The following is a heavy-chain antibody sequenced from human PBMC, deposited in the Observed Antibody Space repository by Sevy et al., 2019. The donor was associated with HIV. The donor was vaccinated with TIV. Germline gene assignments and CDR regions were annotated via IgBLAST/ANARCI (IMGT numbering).Heavy chain of an antibody. CDR3: AREKSCGGACYHFDH. CDR2: INWDGSST. D-gene: IGHD2-21*02. Sequence: GGSLRLSCAASGFTFDDFAMHWVRQVPGKGLEWVSGINWDGSSTGYADSVKGRFTISRDNVKNSLHLQMTSLRAEDTAFYYCAREKSCGGACYHFDHWGQGTLVTVSS. CDR1: GFTFDDFA. J-gene: IGHJ4*02. V-gene: IGHV3-20*04.